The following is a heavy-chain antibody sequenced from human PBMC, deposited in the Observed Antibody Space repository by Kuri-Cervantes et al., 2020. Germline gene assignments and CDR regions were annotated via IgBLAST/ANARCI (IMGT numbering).Heavy chain of an antibody. CDR3: VRGGRWLVLDY. CDR1: GFTFSSYA. Sequence: GESLKISCAAPGFTFSSYAMSWVRQAPGKGLEWLSYISSGSGTIYYADSVKGRFTISRDNAKNSLYLRMNSLRVEDTAIYYCVRGGRWLVLDYWGQGTLVTVSS. J-gene: IGHJ4*02. V-gene: IGHV3-48*01. D-gene: IGHD6-19*01. CDR2: ISSGSGTI.